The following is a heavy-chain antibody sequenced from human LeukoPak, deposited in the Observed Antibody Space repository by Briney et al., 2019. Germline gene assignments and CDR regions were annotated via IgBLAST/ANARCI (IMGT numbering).Heavy chain of an antibody. CDR1: GFTFIDYD. Sequence: GGSLRLSYAASGFTFIDYDMHWVRQVIGKGLEWVSAIGIRGDTHYSGSVKGRFTISRENAESSLYLQMNSLRAEDTAVYYCARGGIQVSGIDEFDYWGQGTLVTVSS. CDR2: IGIRGDT. J-gene: IGHJ4*02. V-gene: IGHV3-13*01. D-gene: IGHD6-19*01. CDR3: ARGGIQVSGIDEFDY.